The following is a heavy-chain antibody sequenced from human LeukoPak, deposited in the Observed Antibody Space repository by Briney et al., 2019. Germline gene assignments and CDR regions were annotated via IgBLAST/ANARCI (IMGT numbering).Heavy chain of an antibody. Sequence: ASVKVSCKASGYTFTGYYMHWVRQAPGQGLEWVGWINPDSGGRKYAQKFQGRVTMTRNTSISTVYMELSRLTSDDTAVYYCASNIVVIAATYFQHWGQGTLVTVSS. CDR1: GYTFTGYY. D-gene: IGHD2-15*01. CDR2: INPDSGGR. CDR3: ASNIVVIAATYFQH. V-gene: IGHV1-2*02. J-gene: IGHJ1*01.